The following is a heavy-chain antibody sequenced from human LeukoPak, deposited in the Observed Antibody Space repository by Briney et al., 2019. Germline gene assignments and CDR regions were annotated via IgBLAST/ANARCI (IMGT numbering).Heavy chain of an antibody. J-gene: IGHJ5*02. CDR3: VKDHRLPGDWFDP. CDR1: GFTFNSFA. CDR2: ISGNGGST. V-gene: IGHV3-64D*06. Sequence: GGSLRLSCSASGFTFNSFAIHWVRQAPGKGLEYVSVISGNGGSTYYADSVKGRFTISRDNSKNTVYLQMSSLRPEDTAVYYCVKDHRLPGDWFDPWGQGTLVTVSS.